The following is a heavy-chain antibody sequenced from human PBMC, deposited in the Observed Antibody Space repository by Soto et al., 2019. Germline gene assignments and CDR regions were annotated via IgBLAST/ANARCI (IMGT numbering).Heavy chain of an antibody. CDR2: ICPGYSNI. Sequence: EVQVVQSGAEVKEPGESLKISCKGSGYIFTDHCIVWVRQMAGKGLEWVGIICPGYSNIIYSPSVQGQVTISADMSISTAYPQGSSLKASDTAIYYCARRHYCRGDCTTNPDYYYGMDVWGQGTTVTVSS. J-gene: IGHJ6*02. CDR3: ARRHYCRGDCTTNPDYYYGMDV. V-gene: IGHV5-51*01. D-gene: IGHD2-21*02. CDR1: GYIFTDHC.